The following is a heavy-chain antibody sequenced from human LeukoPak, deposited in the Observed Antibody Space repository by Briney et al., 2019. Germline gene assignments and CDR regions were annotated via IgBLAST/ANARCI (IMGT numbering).Heavy chain of an antibody. CDR2: IYYSGST. J-gene: IGHJ6*02. D-gene: IGHD2-2*01. CDR3: ARGLVVPAALNYCYYYYGMDV. V-gene: IGHV4-59*01. CDR1: GGSISSYY. Sequence: PSETLSLTCTVSGGSISSYYWSWIRQPPGKGLEWIGYIYYSGSTNYNPSLKSRVTISVDTSKNQFSLKLSSVTAADTAVYYCARGLVVPAALNYCYYYYGMDVWGQGTTVTVSS.